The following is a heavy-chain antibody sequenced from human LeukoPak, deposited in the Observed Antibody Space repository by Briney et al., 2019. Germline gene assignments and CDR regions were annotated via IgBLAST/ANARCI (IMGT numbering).Heavy chain of an antibody. CDR1: GGSISSYY. Sequence: PSGTLSLTCGVSGGSISSYYWSWIRQPPGKGLEWIGYIYTSGSTNYNPSLKSRVTISVDTSKNQFSLKLRSVTAADTAVYYCARSGRGYSYGPMYYFDYWGQGTLVTVSS. D-gene: IGHD5-18*01. CDR2: IYTSGST. V-gene: IGHV4-4*08. CDR3: ARSGRGYSYGPMYYFDY. J-gene: IGHJ4*02.